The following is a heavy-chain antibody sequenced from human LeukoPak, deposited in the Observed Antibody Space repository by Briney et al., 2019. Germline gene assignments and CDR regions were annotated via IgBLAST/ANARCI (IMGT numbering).Heavy chain of an antibody. CDR1: GFTFSSFA. D-gene: IGHD4/OR15-4a*01. V-gene: IGHV3-23*01. Sequence: GGSLRLSCAASGFTFSSFAMSWVRQAPGKGLEWVSAISYSDNSTYYADSVKGRFTISRDNSKNTLYLQMNSLRAEDTAVYYCAKDGVGASRDFDYWGQGTLVTVSS. J-gene: IGHJ4*02. CDR3: AKDGVGASRDFDY. CDR2: ISYSDNST.